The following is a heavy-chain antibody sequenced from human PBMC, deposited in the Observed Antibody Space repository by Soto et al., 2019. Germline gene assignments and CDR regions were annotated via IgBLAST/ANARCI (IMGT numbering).Heavy chain of an antibody. CDR2: INHAGGT. CDR3: ATRITVFGLLIPPFDP. CDR1: GGSVNGYY. Sequence: SETLSLTCAVYGGSVNGYYWNWIRQPPGKGLEWIGEINHAGGTHYNPSLKSRVTMSVDTPKNQFSLRLSSVTAADTAIYYCATRITVFGLLIPPFDPWCQGTQVTVSS. J-gene: IGHJ5*02. D-gene: IGHD3-3*01. V-gene: IGHV4-34*01.